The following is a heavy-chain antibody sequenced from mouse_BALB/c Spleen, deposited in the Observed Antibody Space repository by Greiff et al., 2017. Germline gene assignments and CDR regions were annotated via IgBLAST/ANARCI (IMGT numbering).Heavy chain of an antibody. CDR3: ARWDGNYHAMDY. CDR1: GDSITSGY. D-gene: IGHD2-1*01. V-gene: IGHV3-8*02. Sequence: EVMLVESGPSLVKPSQTLSLTCSVTGDSITSGYWNWIRKFPGNKLEYMGYISYSGSTYYNPSLKSRISITRDTSKNQYYLQLNSVTTEDTATYYCARWDGNYHAMDYWGQGTSVTVSS. J-gene: IGHJ4*01. CDR2: ISYSGST.